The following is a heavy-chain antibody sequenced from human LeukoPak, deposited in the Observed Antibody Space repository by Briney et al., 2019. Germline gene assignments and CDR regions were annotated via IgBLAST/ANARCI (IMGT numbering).Heavy chain of an antibody. CDR2: INHLGRS. CDR1: GGSSSAYY. CDR3: ARGYSSSWFAH. D-gene: IGHD6-13*01. J-gene: IGHJ5*02. Sequence: PSETLSLTCAVYGGSSSAYYRSWIRQPPGKGLEWIGEINHLGRSNYNPSLKSRVTISVDTSRNQFSLKLSSVTAADTAMYYCARGYSSSWFAHWGQGTLVTVSS. V-gene: IGHV4-34*01.